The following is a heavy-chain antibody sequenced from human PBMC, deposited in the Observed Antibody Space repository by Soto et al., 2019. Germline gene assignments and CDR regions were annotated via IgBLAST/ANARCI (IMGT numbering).Heavy chain of an antibody. CDR2: IYYSGST. CDR3: ARLARKGIAADGKNWFDT. Sequence: PSETLSLTCTVSGGSISSSSYYWGWIRQPPGKGLEWTGSIYYSGSTYYNPSLKSRVTISVDTSKNQFSLKLSSVTAADTAVYYCARLARKGIAADGKNWFDTWGQGTLVTVSS. D-gene: IGHD6-13*01. CDR1: GGSISSSSYY. V-gene: IGHV4-39*01. J-gene: IGHJ5*02.